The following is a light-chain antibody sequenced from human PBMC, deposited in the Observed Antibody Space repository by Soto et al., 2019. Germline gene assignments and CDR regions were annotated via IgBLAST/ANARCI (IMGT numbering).Light chain of an antibody. V-gene: IGLV1-40*01. CDR3: QSYDGSLGV. J-gene: IGLJ1*01. Sequence: QSVLTQPPSVSGAPGQRVTISCTGSSSNIGAGYDVHWYQQLPGTAPKLLIFSHSNRPSGVPDRFSGSKSGTSASLAITGLQAEDEADYYCQSYDGSLGVFGTGTKLTVL. CDR1: SSNIGAGYD. CDR2: SHS.